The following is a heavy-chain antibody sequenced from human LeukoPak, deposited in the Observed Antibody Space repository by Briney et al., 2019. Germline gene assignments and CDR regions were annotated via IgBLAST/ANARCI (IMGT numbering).Heavy chain of an antibody. Sequence: SETLSLTCAVYGGSFSGYYWSWIRQPPGKGLEWIGEINHSGSTNYNPSLKSRVTISVDTSKNQFSLKLSSVTAADTAVYYCARLLRGYSGYEYFDYWGQGTLVTASS. J-gene: IGHJ4*02. CDR1: GGSFSGYY. CDR3: ARLLRGYSGYEYFDY. CDR2: INHSGST. V-gene: IGHV4-34*01. D-gene: IGHD5-12*01.